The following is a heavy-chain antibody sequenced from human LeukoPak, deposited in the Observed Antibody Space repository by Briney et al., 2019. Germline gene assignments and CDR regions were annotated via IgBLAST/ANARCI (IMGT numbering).Heavy chain of an antibody. CDR2: ISYNGNT. J-gene: IGHJ4*02. CDR1: GDSINKYF. V-gene: IGHV4-59*01. Sequence: SETLSLTCTVSGDSINKYFWSWLRKSPGKGPEWLGYISYNGNTIYYTYPKSRVTISLEKSTNQFSLRLRSVTAADPAVYYCARGGPEDRTWRYYIDFWRQGILVTVSS. CDR3: ARGGPEDRTWRYYIDF.